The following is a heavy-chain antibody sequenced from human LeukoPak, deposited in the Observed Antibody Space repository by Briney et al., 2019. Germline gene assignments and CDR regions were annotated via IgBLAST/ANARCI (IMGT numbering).Heavy chain of an antibody. CDR2: ISYDGSNK. D-gene: IGHD2-2*01. CDR3: AKDRGLVPRPYYFDY. V-gene: IGHV3-30*18. CDR1: GFTFSSYG. J-gene: IGHJ4*02. Sequence: PGGSLRLSCAASGFTFSSYGMHWVRQAPGKGLEWVAVISYDGSNKYYADSVKGRFTISRDNSKNTLYLQMNSLRAEDTAVYYCAKDRGLVPRPYYFDYWGQGTLVTVSS.